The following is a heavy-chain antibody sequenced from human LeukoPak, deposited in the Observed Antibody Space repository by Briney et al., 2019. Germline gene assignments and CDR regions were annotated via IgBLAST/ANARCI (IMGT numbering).Heavy chain of an antibody. CDR2: IYTSGST. CDR1: GGSISSGTYY. CDR3: ARVESSGYYYTLDY. Sequence: SGTLSLTCAVSGGSISSGTYYWTWIRQPAGKGLEWIGRIYTSGSTNYNPSLKSRVTISVDTSKNQFSLKLRSVTAADTAVYYCARVESSGYYYTLDYWGQGTLVTVSS. V-gene: IGHV4-61*02. J-gene: IGHJ4*02. D-gene: IGHD3-22*01.